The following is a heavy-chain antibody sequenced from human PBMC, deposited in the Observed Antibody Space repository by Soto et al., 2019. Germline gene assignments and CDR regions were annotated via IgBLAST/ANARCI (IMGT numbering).Heavy chain of an antibody. J-gene: IGHJ4*02. CDR2: LDSGGSST. V-gene: IGHV3-74*01. CDR1: GFTFSSYW. CDR3: ARWFTYGNFDYFDY. D-gene: IGHD3-10*01. Sequence: PGGSLRLSCAASGFTFSSYWMYWFRQAPGEGLVWVSRLDSGGSSTTYADSVKGRFTISRDNAKNTLYLQMNGLRAEDTAVYYCARWFTYGNFDYFDYWGQGTQVTVSS.